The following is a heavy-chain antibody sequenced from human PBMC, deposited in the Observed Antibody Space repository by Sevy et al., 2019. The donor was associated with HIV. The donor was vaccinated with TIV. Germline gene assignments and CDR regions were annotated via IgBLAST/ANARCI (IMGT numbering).Heavy chain of an antibody. V-gene: IGHV3-7*01. Sequence: GGSLRLSCAASGFTFSKYWMRWVRQAPGKGLEWVANIKQDAGQKYYVDSVKGRFTISRDNAKNSLYLQMNSLRAKDTAVYVCARDDGNYYFHYWGQGTLVTVSS. J-gene: IGHJ4*02. D-gene: IGHD1-7*01. CDR1: GFTFSKYW. CDR3: ARDDGNYYFHY. CDR2: IKQDAGQK.